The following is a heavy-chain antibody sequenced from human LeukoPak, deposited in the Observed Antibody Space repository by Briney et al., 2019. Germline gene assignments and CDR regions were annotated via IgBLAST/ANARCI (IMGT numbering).Heavy chain of an antibody. CDR1: GGTFSSYA. CDR2: INPNSGGT. CDR3: ARKSGYFSFDY. Sequence: ASVKVSCKASGGTFSSYAISWVRQAPGQGLEWMGWINPNSGGTNYAQKFQGRVTMTRDTSISTAYMELSRLRSDDTAVYYCARKSGYFSFDYWGQGTLVTVSS. V-gene: IGHV1-2*02. D-gene: IGHD3-3*01. J-gene: IGHJ4*02.